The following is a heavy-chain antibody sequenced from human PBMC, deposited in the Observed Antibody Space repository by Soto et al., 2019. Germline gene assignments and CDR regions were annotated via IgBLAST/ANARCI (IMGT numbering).Heavy chain of an antibody. CDR1: GFTFSSFS. J-gene: IGHJ4*02. D-gene: IGHD6-19*01. CDR2: ISYDGSSK. Sequence: QLQLVESGGGVVQPGGSLRLSCVASGFTFSSFSWHWVRQAPGKGLEWLALISYDGSSKYNADSVKGRFTISRENSNNTLYLQLSSLRPEDTAVYYCARTTAVAGTPEFDYWGRGALVTVSS. V-gene: IGHV3-30-3*01. CDR3: ARTTAVAGTPEFDY.